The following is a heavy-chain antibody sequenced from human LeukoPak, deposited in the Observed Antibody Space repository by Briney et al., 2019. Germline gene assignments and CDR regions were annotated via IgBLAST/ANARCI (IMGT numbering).Heavy chain of an antibody. D-gene: IGHD6-6*01. Sequence: PGGSLRLSCAASGFTFSSYWMSWVRQAPGKGLEWVANIKQDGSEKYYVDSVKGRFTISRDNAKNSLYLQMNSLRAEDTAVYYCAREAYSSSSGGTDYWGQGTLVTVSS. CDR1: GFTFSSYW. CDR3: AREAYSSSSGGTDY. V-gene: IGHV3-7*01. CDR2: IKQDGSEK. J-gene: IGHJ4*02.